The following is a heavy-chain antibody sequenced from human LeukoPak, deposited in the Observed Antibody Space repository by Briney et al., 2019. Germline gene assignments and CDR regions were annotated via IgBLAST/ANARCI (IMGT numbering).Heavy chain of an antibody. Sequence: PSETLSLTCTVSGGSISSSFYYWGWIRQPPGKGLEWIGSIYHSGSTYYNPSLKSRVTISVDTSRNQFSLNLSSVTAADTAVYYCARALSSREHVLTYYYDSSGYYFDYWGQGTLVTVSS. CDR2: IYHSGST. J-gene: IGHJ4*02. D-gene: IGHD3-22*01. CDR3: ARALSSREHVLTYYYDSSGYYFDY. CDR1: GGSISSSFYY. V-gene: IGHV4-39*01.